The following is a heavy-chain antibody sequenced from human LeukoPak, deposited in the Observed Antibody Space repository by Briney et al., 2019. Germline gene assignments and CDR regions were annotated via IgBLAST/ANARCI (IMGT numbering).Heavy chain of an antibody. D-gene: IGHD2-8*01. Sequence: GGSLRLSCAASGFTFSDYYMSWIRQAPGKGLEWVSYITTSGNPIYYADSVKGRFTVSRDNAQNSLYLQMNSLRAEDTAVYYCARDRNIVLVADYYMDVWGKGTTVTVSS. CDR2: ITTSGNPI. J-gene: IGHJ6*03. CDR1: GFTFSDYY. CDR3: ARDRNIVLVADYYMDV. V-gene: IGHV3-11*04.